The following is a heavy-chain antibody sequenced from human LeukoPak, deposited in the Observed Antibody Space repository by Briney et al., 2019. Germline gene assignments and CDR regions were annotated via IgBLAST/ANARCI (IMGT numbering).Heavy chain of an antibody. CDR1: GFTFSSYA. J-gene: IGHJ4*02. Sequence: GGSLRLSCAASGFTFSSYAMSWVRQAPGKGLEWVSAISGSGGSTYYADSVKGRFTISRDNSKNTLYLQMNSLRAEDTAVYYCAKDGRHAGQKDGYNYEDYWGQGTLVTVSS. CDR2: ISGSGGST. V-gene: IGHV3-23*01. CDR3: AKDGRHAGQKDGYNYEDY. D-gene: IGHD5-24*01.